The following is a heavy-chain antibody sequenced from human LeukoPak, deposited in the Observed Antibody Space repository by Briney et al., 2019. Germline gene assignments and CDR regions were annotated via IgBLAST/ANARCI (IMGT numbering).Heavy chain of an antibody. CDR2: IYYSGST. D-gene: IGHD6-13*01. Sequence: SETLSLTCTVSGGSISSYYWSWIRQPPGKGLEWIGYIYYSGSTNYNPSLKSRVTISVDTSKNQFSLKLSSVTAADTAVYYCASSKYSSSWYGAYYYYYYMDVWGKGTTVTISS. J-gene: IGHJ6*03. CDR3: ASSKYSSSWYGAYYYYYYMDV. CDR1: GGSISSYY. V-gene: IGHV4-59*08.